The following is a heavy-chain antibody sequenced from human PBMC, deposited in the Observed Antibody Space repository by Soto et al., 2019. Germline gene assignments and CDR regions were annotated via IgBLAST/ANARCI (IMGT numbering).Heavy chain of an antibody. CDR1: GGTFSSYA. CDR3: ARNRIVLMVYAIRGFDP. CDR2: IIPIFGTA. D-gene: IGHD2-8*01. Sequence: SVKVSCKASGGTFSSYAISWVRQAPGQGLEWMGGIIPIFGTANYAQKFQGRVTITADESTSTAYMELSSLRSEDTAVYYCARNRIVLMVYAIRGFDPWGQGTLVTVSS. V-gene: IGHV1-69*13. J-gene: IGHJ5*02.